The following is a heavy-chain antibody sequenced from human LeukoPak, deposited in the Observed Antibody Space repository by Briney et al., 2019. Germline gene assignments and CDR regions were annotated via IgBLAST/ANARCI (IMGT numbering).Heavy chain of an antibody. CDR1: GYSFTSYW. CDR2: IYPGDSDT. D-gene: IGHD4-17*01. Sequence: GESLKISCKGSGYSFTSYWIGWVRQMPGKGLEWMGIIYPGDSDTRYSPSFQGQVTISADKSISTAYLQWSSLKASDTAMYYCARSHPPDYDEYPHGFDIWGQGTMVTVSS. J-gene: IGHJ3*02. CDR3: ARSHPPDYDEYPHGFDI. V-gene: IGHV5-51*01.